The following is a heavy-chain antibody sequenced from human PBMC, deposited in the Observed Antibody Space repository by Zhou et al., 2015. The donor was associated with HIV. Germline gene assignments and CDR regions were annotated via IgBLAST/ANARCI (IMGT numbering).Heavy chain of an antibody. Sequence: QVQLVQSGAEMKKPGSSVKVSCKTSGDTFNNFGISWVRQAPGQGLEWLGGIIPMFGTTNYTEKFQGRLTIAADKSTTTVYMQLLRLTFEDTAIIYCARSFYDRDGYYPDFWGQGTLVTVSS. V-gene: IGHV1-69*06. CDR1: GDTFNNFG. CDR3: ARSFYDRDGYYPDF. CDR2: IIPMFGTT. J-gene: IGHJ4*02. D-gene: IGHD3-22*01.